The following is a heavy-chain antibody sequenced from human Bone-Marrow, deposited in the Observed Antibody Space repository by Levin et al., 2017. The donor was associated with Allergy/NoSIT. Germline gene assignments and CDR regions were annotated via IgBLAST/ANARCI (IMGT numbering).Heavy chain of an antibody. D-gene: IGHD3-16*01. Sequence: SSETLSLTCTVSGGSVSSSSNYWGWIRQSPAKGLEWIGSIYYTGSTYYNPSLKSRVTISVDTSKNQFSLKLTSVTAADTALYYCVRVDGGGNYFDSWGQGTLVTVSS. J-gene: IGHJ4*02. CDR1: GGSVSSSSNY. CDR3: VRVDGGGNYFDS. CDR2: IYYTGST. V-gene: IGHV4-39*01.